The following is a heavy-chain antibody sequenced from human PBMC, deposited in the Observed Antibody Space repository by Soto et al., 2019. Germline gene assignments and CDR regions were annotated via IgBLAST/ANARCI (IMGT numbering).Heavy chain of an antibody. CDR1: GYTPSDSS. D-gene: IGHD3-9*01. J-gene: IGHJ3*02. CDR2: FGTSRKYI. V-gene: IGHV3-21*05. CDR3: VRDRDWAFDI. Sequence: GGPLRLSCVAPGYTPSDSSVTWVRQAPGKGLEWVSYFGTSRKYIYYADSVRGRFTISRDDAKNSLYLQLNSLRDEDTALYYSVRDRDWAFDIWGQGTMVTVSS.